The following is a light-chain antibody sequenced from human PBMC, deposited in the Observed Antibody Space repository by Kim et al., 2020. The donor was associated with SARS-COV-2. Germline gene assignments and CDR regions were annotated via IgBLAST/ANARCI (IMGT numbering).Light chain of an antibody. CDR1: SSNIGDNA. V-gene: IGLV1-44*01. CDR3: AAWDDSMDSRM. CDR2: SDN. Sequence: QSVLTQPPSASGTPGQRVTFSCSGSSSNIGDNAVNWYQQLPGTAPKLLIYSDNQRPSGVPDRFSGSKSGTSASLAISGLQSEDEADYYCAAWDDSMDSRMFGGGTKLTVL. J-gene: IGLJ3*02.